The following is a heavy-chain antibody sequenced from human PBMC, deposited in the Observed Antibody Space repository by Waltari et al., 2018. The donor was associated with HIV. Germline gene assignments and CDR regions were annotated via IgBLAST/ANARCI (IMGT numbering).Heavy chain of an antibody. D-gene: IGHD1-26*01. CDR2: IYYSGST. J-gene: IGHJ5*02. CDR3: ARARKELPRTVHP. Sequence: QLQLQESGPGLVKPSETLSLTCTVSGGSISSSSYYWGWIRQPPGKGLEWIGSIYYSGSTYYNPSLKSRVTISVDTSKNQFSLKLSSVTAADTAVYYCARARKELPRTVHPWGQGTLVTVSS. V-gene: IGHV4-39*07. CDR1: GGSISSSSYY.